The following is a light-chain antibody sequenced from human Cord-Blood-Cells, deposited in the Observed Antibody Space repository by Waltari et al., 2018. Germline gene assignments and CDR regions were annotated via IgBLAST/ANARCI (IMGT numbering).Light chain of an antibody. CDR2: AAS. V-gene: IGKV1-39*01. J-gene: IGKJ1*01. Sequence: DIQMTQSPSSLSASVGDRVTITCRASQSISSYLNWYQQKPGKAPKLLIYAASSLQSRVPSRCSGSGSGTDFTLTISSLQPEDYATYYCQQSYNTPPYTFGQGTKVEIK. CDR3: QQSYNTPPYT. CDR1: QSISSY.